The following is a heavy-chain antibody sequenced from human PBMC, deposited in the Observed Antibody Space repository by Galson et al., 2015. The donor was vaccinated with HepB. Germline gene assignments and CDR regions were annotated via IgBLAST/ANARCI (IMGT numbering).Heavy chain of an antibody. CDR3: AKVGYCTTTSCYKVSYFDY. J-gene: IGHJ4*02. Sequence: LRLSCAASGFTFSSYAMNWVRQGPGKGLEWVSAISGSGGTTYYADSVNGRFTISRDNSKNTLYLQVSSLRAEDTAVYYCAKVGYCTTTSCYKVSYFDYWGQGTLVTVSS. CDR1: GFTFSSYA. CDR2: ISGSGGTT. D-gene: IGHD2-2*02. V-gene: IGHV3-23*01.